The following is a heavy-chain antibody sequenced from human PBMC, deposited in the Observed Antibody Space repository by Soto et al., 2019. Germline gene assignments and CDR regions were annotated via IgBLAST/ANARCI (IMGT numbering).Heavy chain of an antibody. CDR3: ARDLSYDSSVYYYGFFDY. J-gene: IGHJ4*02. Sequence: QVQLVESGGGVVQPGRSLRLSCAASGFTFSSYGMHWVRQAPGKGLEWVAVIWYDGSNKYYADSVKGRFTISRDNYKKTFYLQINRLRAEDRAVYYCARDLSYDSSVYYYGFFDYWGQGTLVTVSS. CDR1: GFTFSSYG. V-gene: IGHV3-33*01. CDR2: IWYDGSNK. D-gene: IGHD3-22*01.